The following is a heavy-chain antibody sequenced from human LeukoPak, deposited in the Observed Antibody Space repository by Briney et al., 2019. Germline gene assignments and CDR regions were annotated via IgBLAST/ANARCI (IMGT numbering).Heavy chain of an antibody. Sequence: GESLKISCRGSGYIFTDYWIGWVRQMPGKGLEWMGIIYLADSDTRYSPSFQGQVTISADKSISTAYLQWSSLKASDTAMYYCASLRARRDGYNGAMGYSGQGTLVTVSS. V-gene: IGHV5-51*01. CDR1: GYIFTDYW. CDR2: IYLADSDT. CDR3: ASLRARRDGYNGAMGY. J-gene: IGHJ4*02. D-gene: IGHD5-24*01.